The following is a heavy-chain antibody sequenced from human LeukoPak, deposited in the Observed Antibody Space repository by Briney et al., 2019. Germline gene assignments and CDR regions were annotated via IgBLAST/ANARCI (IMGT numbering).Heavy chain of an antibody. CDR3: ARGGITMVQGVIRH. CDR2: INHSGST. D-gene: IGHD3-10*01. CDR1: GGSFSGYY. J-gene: IGHJ4*02. V-gene: IGHV4-34*01. Sequence: PSETLSLTCAVYGGSFSGYYWSWIRQPPGKGLEWIGEINHSGSTNYNPPLKSRVTISVDTSKNQFSLKLSSVTAADTVVYYCARGGITMVQGVIRHWGQGTLVTVSS.